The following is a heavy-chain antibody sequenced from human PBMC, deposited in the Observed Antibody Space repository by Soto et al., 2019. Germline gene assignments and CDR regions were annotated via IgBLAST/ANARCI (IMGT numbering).Heavy chain of an antibody. J-gene: IGHJ6*02. V-gene: IGHV1-69*12. CDR3: PRQVPAAGYYDGMDV. Sequence: QVQLVQSGAEVKKPGSSVKVSCKASGGTFSSYASSWVRQAPGQGLEWMGGIISIFGTANYAQKFQARVTITANESTSTAYMELSSLRSEDTAVYYCPRQVPAAGYYDGMDVWGQGTTVTVSS. CDR1: GGTFSSYA. CDR2: IISIFGTA. D-gene: IGHD2-2*01.